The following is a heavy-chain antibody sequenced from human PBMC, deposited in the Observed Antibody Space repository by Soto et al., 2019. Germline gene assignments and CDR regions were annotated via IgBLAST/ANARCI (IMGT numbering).Heavy chain of an antibody. D-gene: IGHD6-19*01. Sequence: ASLKVSCKASGYTLTELSMHWVRQAPGKGLEWMGGFDPEDGETIYAQKFQGRVTMTEDTSTDTAYMELSSLRSEDTAVYYCATVGRIAVASWGQGTLVTVSS. V-gene: IGHV1-24*01. CDR1: GYTLTELS. CDR2: FDPEDGET. J-gene: IGHJ4*02. CDR3: ATVGRIAVAS.